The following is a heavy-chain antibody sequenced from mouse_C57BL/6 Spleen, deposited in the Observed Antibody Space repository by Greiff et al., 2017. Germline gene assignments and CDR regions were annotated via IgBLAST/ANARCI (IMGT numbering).Heavy chain of an antibody. V-gene: IGHV1-69*01. J-gene: IGHJ2*01. CDR1: GYTFTSYW. CDR2: IDPSDSYT. Sequence: VQLQQPGAELVMPGASVKLSCKASGYTFTSYWMHWVKQRPGQGLEWIGEIDPSDSYTNYNQKFKGKSTLTVDKSSSTAYMQLSSLTSEDSAVYYCARGGTGYFGYWGQGTTLTVSS. D-gene: IGHD3-3*01. CDR3: ARGGTGYFGY.